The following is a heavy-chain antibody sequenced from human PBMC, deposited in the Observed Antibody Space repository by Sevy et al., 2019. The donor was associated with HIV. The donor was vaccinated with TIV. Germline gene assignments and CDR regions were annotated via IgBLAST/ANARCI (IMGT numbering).Heavy chain of an antibody. CDR3: ARESIGAVGDFNY. V-gene: IGHV4-59*01. J-gene: IGHJ4*02. CDR1: GGSISNYF. Sequence: SETLSLTCTVSGGSISNYFWSWVRQPPGKGLEWIGYIYYSGSTNYNPSLKSRITISVDTSKNQFSLKLSSVTAADTAVYYCARESIGAVGDFNYWGQGTLVTVSS. D-gene: IGHD6-13*01. CDR2: IYYSGST.